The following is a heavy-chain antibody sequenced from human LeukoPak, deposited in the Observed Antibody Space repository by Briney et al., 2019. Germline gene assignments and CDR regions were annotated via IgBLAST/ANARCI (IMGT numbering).Heavy chain of an antibody. D-gene: IGHD6-13*01. CDR1: GFIFSSYW. J-gene: IGHJ4*02. CDR3: ARGVTSAWYLRYYFEY. Sequence: PGGSLRLSCAASGFIFSSYWMSWVRQVPGKGLEWVANIKQDGPETSYVDSVEGRFTISRDNAKNSLFLQMNSLRADDTALYYCARGVTSAWYLRYYFEYWGQGIMVTVSS. CDR2: IKQDGPET. V-gene: IGHV3-7*03.